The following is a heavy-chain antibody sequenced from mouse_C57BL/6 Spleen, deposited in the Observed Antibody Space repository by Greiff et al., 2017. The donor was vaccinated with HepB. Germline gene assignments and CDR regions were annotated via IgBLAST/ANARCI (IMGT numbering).Heavy chain of an antibody. CDR3: ARRNYDYDDY. CDR1: GFTFSDYG. J-gene: IGHJ2*01. D-gene: IGHD2-4*01. CDR2: ISSGSSTI. V-gene: IGHV5-17*01. Sequence: EVQGVESGGGLVKPGGSLKLSCAASGFTFSDYGMHWVRQAPEKGLEWVAYISSGSSTIYYADTVKGRFTISGDNATNTLFLQMTSLRSEDTAMYYCARRNYDYDDYWGQGTTLTVSS.